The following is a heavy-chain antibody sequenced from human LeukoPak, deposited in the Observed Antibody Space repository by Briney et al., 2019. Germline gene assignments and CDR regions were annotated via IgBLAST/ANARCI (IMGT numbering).Heavy chain of an antibody. Sequence: GGSLRLSCAASGLSFSSSTMNWVRQAPGKGLEWVSYISSSSSAVYYADSVKGRFIISRDNAKNSLYLQMHSLRDEDTAVYYCARDSTIRGQGTLVTVSS. CDR3: ARDSTI. V-gene: IGHV3-48*02. CDR2: ISSSSSAV. CDR1: GLSFSSST. D-gene: IGHD4/OR15-4a*01. J-gene: IGHJ4*02.